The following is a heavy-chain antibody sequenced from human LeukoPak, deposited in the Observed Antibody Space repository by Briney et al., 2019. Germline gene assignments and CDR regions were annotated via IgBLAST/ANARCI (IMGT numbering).Heavy chain of an antibody. Sequence: GGSLRLSCAVSGFTVSSNYMTWVRQAPGKGLEWVSVIYSGGNTYYADSVKGRFTISRDNSRNTLYLQMNSLRAEDTAVYYCARGGGPYYSGSGSFDYWGQGTLVTVSS. V-gene: IGHV3-53*01. CDR3: ARGGGPYYSGSGSFDY. J-gene: IGHJ4*02. CDR2: IYSGGNT. CDR1: GFTVSSNY. D-gene: IGHD3-10*01.